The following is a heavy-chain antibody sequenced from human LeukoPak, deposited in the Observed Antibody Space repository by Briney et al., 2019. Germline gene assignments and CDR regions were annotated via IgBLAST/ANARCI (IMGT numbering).Heavy chain of an antibody. CDR3: ARRVISEFSIDKGNWLDP. CDR2: ILSSGST. CDR1: GYSISSGYY. J-gene: IGHJ5*02. Sequence: SETLSLTCTVSGYSISSGYYWGWIRQPPGKGLEWIGYILSSGSTHHNPSLASRISLSIDPSKNQFSLKLSSVTAADTAVYYCARRVISEFSIDKGNWLDPWGQGTLVTVSS. V-gene: IGHV4-38-2*02. D-gene: IGHD3-3*02.